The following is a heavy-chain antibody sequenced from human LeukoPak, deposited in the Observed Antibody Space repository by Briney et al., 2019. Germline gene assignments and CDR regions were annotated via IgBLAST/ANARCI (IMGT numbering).Heavy chain of an antibody. D-gene: IGHD3-9*01. CDR1: GGSIRNYF. V-gene: IGHV4-59*08. J-gene: IGHJ4*02. CDR3: ARHPVLRYLGT. CDR2: ISDSGTT. Sequence: SETLSLTCTVSGGSIRNYFWSWVRQPPGKGLEWIGYISDSGTTNYNPSLKSRVTMSVDTSKNGFSLKLSSVSAADTAVYYCARHPVLRYLGTWGQGTLVTVSS.